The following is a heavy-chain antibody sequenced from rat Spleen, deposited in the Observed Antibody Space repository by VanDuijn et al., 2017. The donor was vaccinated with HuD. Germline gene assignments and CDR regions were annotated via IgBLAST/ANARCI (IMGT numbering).Heavy chain of an antibody. CDR2: ISPSGGGT. Sequence: EVQLVESGGGLVQPGRSLKLSCAASGFTFNNYGMAWVRQAPTKGLEWVATISPSGGGTYYRDSVKGRFTVSRANAKSSLYLQMDSLRSEDTATYYCVRPAGTVVPNWFVYWGQGTLVTVSS. V-gene: IGHV5-29*01. J-gene: IGHJ3*01. D-gene: IGHD1-1*01. CDR3: VRPAGTVVPNWFVY. CDR1: GFTFNNYG.